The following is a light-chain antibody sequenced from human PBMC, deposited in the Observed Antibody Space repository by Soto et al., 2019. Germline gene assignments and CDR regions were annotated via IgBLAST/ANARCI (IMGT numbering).Light chain of an antibody. J-gene: IGKJ1*01. CDR1: QGIGNA. CDR3: LQDINYPWT. V-gene: IGKV1-6*01. Sequence: ALQMTQSPSSLSSSLGDRVTISCRASQGIGNALGWYQQKPGKPPKVLIYGGSNLQSGVPPRFSGSGSGTDFTLAISRLQPEDSATYYCLQDINYPWTXGQGTKVDIK. CDR2: GGS.